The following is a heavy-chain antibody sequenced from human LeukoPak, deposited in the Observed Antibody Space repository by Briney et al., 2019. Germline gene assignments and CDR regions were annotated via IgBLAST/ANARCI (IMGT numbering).Heavy chain of an antibody. D-gene: IGHD6-19*01. Sequence: GGSLRLSCAASGFIFSNYAMMWVRQAPGKGLEWVSVIYSSGSTYYADSVKGRFTISRDNSKNTLYLQMNSLRAEDTAVYYCARNPRYSSGWYGYYFDYWGQGTLVTVSS. CDR3: ARNPRYSSGWYGYYFDY. V-gene: IGHV3-66*02. J-gene: IGHJ4*02. CDR2: IYSSGST. CDR1: GFIFSNYA.